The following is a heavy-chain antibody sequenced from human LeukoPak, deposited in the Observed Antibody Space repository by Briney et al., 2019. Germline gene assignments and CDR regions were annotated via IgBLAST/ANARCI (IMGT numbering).Heavy chain of an antibody. CDR3: VRDSDTYGDHTTRRFDY. CDR2: ISDRSNYI. Sequence: GGSLRLSCAVSGFTFTSYWMSWVRQAPGEGLEWVSCISDRSNYIYYADSVKGRFTISRDNAKNSLYLELNSLRAEDTAVYHCVRDSDTYGDHTTRRFDYWGQGTLVTVSS. J-gene: IGHJ4*02. V-gene: IGHV3-21*01. CDR1: GFTFTSYW. D-gene: IGHD4-17*01.